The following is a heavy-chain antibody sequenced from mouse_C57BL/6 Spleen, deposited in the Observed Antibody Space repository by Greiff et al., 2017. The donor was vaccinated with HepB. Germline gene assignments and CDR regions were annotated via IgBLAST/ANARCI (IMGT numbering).Heavy chain of an antibody. CDR3: TRCPHRNYFDY. CDR1: GYTFTDYY. V-gene: IGHV1-77*01. J-gene: IGHJ2*01. CDR2: IGPGSGST. Sequence: QVHVKQSGAELVKPGASVKISCKASGYTFTDYYINWVKQRPGQGLEWIGKIGPGSGSTYYNEKFKGKATLTADKSSSTAYMQLSSLTSEDSAVYFCTRCPHRNYFDYWGQGTTLTVSS.